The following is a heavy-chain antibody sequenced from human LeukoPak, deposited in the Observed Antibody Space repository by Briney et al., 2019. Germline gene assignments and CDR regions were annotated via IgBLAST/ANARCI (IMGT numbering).Heavy chain of an antibody. CDR1: GGSISSSSYY. J-gene: IGHJ4*02. D-gene: IGHD4-23*01. V-gene: IGHV4-39*01. CDR3: ARLAVAYFDY. Sequence: SETLSLTCTVSGGSISSSSYYWGWIRQPPGKGLEWIGSIYYSGSTYYNPSLKSRVTISVDTSKNQFSLKLSSVTAADTAVYYCARLAVAYFDYWGQGTLVTVSS. CDR2: IYYSGST.